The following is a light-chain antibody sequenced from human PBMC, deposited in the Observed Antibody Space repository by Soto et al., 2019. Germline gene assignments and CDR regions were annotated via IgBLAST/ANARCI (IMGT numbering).Light chain of an antibody. CDR2: EVS. CDR3: SSYTTSSTLG. V-gene: IGLV2-14*01. CDR1: SSDIGIYNY. Sequence: QSALTQPASVSGSPGQSITISCAGTSSDIGIYNYVSWYQQHPGKAPKLMIYEVSNRPSGVSHRFSGSKSGNTASLTISGLQAEDEADYYCSSYTTSSTLGFGTGTKVTVL. J-gene: IGLJ1*01.